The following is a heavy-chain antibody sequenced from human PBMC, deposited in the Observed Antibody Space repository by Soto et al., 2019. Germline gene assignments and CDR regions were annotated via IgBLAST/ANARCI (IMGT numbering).Heavy chain of an antibody. V-gene: IGHV1-18*01. CDR3: ARDKGTPTVTIFGVVIIPQIDY. D-gene: IGHD3-3*01. Sequence: ASVKVSCKASGYTFTSYGISLVRQAPGQGLEWMGWISAYNGNTNYAQKLQGRVTMTTDTSTSTAYMELRSLRSDDTAVYYCARDKGTPTVTIFGVVIIPQIDYWGQGTLVTVSS. J-gene: IGHJ4*02. CDR2: ISAYNGNT. CDR1: GYTFTSYG.